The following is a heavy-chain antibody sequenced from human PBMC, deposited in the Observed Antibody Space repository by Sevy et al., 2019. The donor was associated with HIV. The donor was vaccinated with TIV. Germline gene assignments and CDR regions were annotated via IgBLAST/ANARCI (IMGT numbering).Heavy chain of an antibody. D-gene: IGHD2-8*01. Sequence: GGSLRLSCAASGFTFSAYAMNWVRQAPGKGLEWVGRIKSKVDGGTTDYGAPVKGRFTISRDDSKNTLYLQMNSLKTEDTAVYYCATDPIIVLMVTDGMDVWGQRTTVTVSS. CDR3: ATDPIIVLMVTDGMDV. V-gene: IGHV3-15*01. CDR2: IKSKVDGGTT. J-gene: IGHJ6*02. CDR1: GFTFSAYA.